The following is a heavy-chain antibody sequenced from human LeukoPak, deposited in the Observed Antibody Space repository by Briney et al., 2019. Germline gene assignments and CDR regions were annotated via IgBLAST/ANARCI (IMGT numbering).Heavy chain of an antibody. CDR1: GYSLSSGYY. Sequence: PSETLSLTCTVSGYSLSSGYYWGWIRQPPGKGLEWIGSIYHSGSTYYNPSLKSRVTISVDTSKNQFSLKLSSVTAADTAVYYCARVDNWNYGDFQHWGQGTLVTVSS. CDR3: ARVDNWNYGDFQH. D-gene: IGHD1-7*01. CDR2: IYHSGST. J-gene: IGHJ1*01. V-gene: IGHV4-38-2*02.